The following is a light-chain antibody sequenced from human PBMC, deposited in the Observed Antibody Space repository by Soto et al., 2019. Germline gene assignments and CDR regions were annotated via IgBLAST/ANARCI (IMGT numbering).Light chain of an antibody. CDR2: DAS. CDR3: QHYGASPWT. CDR1: QSVTTR. J-gene: IGKJ1*01. V-gene: IGKV3-20*01. Sequence: IVSTQYQDTMSLSPGGRAISPCRASQSVTTRLAWYQQKPGQPPRLLIYDASNRATGIPARFSGSGSGTDFTLTISRLEPEDFAVYYCQHYGASPWTFGQGTKVDIK.